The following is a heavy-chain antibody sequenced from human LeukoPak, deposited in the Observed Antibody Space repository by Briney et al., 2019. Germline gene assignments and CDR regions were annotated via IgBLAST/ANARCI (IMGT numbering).Heavy chain of an antibody. CDR3: ARDMSPWESRNPDAFDI. CDR1: GFSVSSNY. CDR2: IYSGGST. Sequence: GGSLRLSCAASGFSVSSNYMSWVRQAPGKGLEWVSVIYSGGSTYYVDSVKGRFTISRDNSKNTLYLQMNSLRAEDTAVYYCARDMSPWESRNPDAFDIWGQGTMVTVSS. J-gene: IGHJ3*02. V-gene: IGHV3-53*01. D-gene: IGHD1-26*01.